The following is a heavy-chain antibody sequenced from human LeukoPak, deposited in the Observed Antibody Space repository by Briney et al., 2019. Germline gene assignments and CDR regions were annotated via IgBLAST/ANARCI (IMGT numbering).Heavy chain of an antibody. CDR3: ARGGYSSSWYHFDY. V-gene: IGHV3-53*01. D-gene: IGHD6-13*01. J-gene: IGHJ4*02. Sequence: GGSLRLSCAASGFTFSSNYMSWVRQAPGKGLEWVSVIYSGGTTNYADSVKGRFTISRDNSKNTLFLQMNSLRAEDTAVYYCARGGYSSSWYHFDYWAREPWSPSPQ. CDR1: GFTFSSNY. CDR2: IYSGGTT.